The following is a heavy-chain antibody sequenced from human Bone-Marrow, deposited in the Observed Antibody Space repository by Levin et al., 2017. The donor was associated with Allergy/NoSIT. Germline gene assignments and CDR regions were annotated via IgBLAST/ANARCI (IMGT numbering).Heavy chain of an antibody. CDR1: GFTFSSYW. CDR3: ARDSQLSIVGGTFDY. J-gene: IGHJ4*02. Sequence: PGGSLRLSCAVSGFTFSSYWMHWVRQIPGRGLVWVSRVNHDASRTNYADSVRGRFTISRDNAKNKVYLQMNSLRAEDTAVYYCARDSQLSIVGGTFDYWGQGTLVTVSS. CDR2: VNHDASRT. V-gene: IGHV3-74*01. D-gene: IGHD1-26*01.